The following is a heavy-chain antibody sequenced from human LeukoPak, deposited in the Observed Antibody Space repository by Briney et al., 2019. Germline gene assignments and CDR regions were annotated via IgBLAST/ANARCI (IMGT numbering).Heavy chain of an antibody. CDR2: ISSIGSTI. CDR3: ARARAYAITAVSRVECDY. V-gene: IGHV3-48*03. D-gene: IGHD3-9*01. J-gene: IGHJ4*02. Sequence: GGSLTLTCALSRFTFRWWEMNGLRQAPGKGLEWLSYISSIGSTIYYADSVKGRCTISRDNAKNSVYLQMNSLRAEETAVYYCARARAYAITAVSRVECDYLGQGSLVTVSS. CDR1: RFTFRWWE.